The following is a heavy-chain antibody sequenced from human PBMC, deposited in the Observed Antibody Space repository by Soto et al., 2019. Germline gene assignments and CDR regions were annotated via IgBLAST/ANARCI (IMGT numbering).Heavy chain of an antibody. J-gene: IGHJ4*02. CDR2: ITSTSGTI. CDR3: ASLPKEIKVHI. V-gene: IGHV3-48*02. CDR1: GFSFSNYS. Sequence: EVQLVESGGGLVQPGGSLRLSCAASGFSFSNYSMNWVRQAPGKGLEWVSYITSTSGTIYYADSVKGRFTTSRDNAKNYMFLKINRMREEETVIYYCASLPKEIKVHIWGREHLVPFSS. D-gene: IGHD1-1*01.